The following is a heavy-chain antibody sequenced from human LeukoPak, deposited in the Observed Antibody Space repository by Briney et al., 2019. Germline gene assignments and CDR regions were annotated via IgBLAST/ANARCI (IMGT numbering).Heavy chain of an antibody. V-gene: IGHV4-34*01. CDR3: ARGPSITIFGVVIGLDY. J-gene: IGHJ4*02. D-gene: IGHD3-3*01. CDR2: INHSGST. CDR1: AGSFSGYY. Sequence: SENLSLNGAVYAGSFSGYYWSWIRQPPGKGLEWIGEINHSGSTNYNPSLKSRVTISVDTSKNQFSLKLSSVTAADTAVYYCARGPSITIFGVVIGLDYWGQGTLVTVSS.